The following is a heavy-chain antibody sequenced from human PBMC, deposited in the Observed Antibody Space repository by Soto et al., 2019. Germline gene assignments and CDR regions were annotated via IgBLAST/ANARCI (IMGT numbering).Heavy chain of an antibody. CDR3: ARIDFWSGMDV. D-gene: IGHD3-3*01. V-gene: IGHV3-74*01. CDR2: INSDGSST. Sequence: QLVESGGGLVQRGGSLRLSCAASGFTFKNYWMNWVRQAPGKGLVWVSRINSDGSSTNYADSVRGRFTTSRDNARNTLYLQLTRLSTEDTAVYYRARIDFWSGMDVWGRGTTVTVSS. J-gene: IGHJ6*02. CDR1: GFTFKNYW.